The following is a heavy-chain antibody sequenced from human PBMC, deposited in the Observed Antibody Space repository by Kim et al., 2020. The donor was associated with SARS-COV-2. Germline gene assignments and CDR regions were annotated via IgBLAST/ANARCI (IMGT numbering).Heavy chain of an antibody. CDR3: ARRTMVRPQGGWFDP. J-gene: IGHJ5*02. CDR1: GGSISSSSYY. Sequence: SETLSLTCTVSGGSISSSSYYWGWIRQPPGKGLEWIGSIYYSGSTYYNPSLKSRVTISVDTSKNQFSLKLSSVTAADTAVYYCARRTMVRPQGGWFDPWGQGTLVTVSS. CDR2: IYYSGST. D-gene: IGHD3-10*01. V-gene: IGHV4-39*01.